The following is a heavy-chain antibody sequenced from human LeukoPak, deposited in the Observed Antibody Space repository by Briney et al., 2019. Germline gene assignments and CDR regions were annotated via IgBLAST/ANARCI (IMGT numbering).Heavy chain of an antibody. Sequence: GGSLRLSCTASGLTFSGSDLNWIRQAPGKGLEWVSYISRSSGTISYADSVKGRFTIPRDDAKTSMYLQMNSLRAEDTAVYYCARASDIVVVRPYYYYGMDVWGQGTTVTVSS. CDR2: ISRSSGTI. CDR1: GLTFSGSD. D-gene: IGHD2-2*01. CDR3: ARASDIVVVRPYYYYGMDV. V-gene: IGHV3-48*04. J-gene: IGHJ6*02.